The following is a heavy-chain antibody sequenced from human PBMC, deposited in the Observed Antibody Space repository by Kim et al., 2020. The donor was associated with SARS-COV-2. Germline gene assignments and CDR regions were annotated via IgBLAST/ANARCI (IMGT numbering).Heavy chain of an antibody. J-gene: IGHJ4*02. CDR2: TI. V-gene: IGHV3-48*02. Sequence: TIYYADSVKGRFTISRDNAKNSLYLRMNSLRDEDTAVYYCARDLSGYLDYWGQGTLVTVSS. D-gene: IGHD3-22*01. CDR3: ARDLSGYLDY.